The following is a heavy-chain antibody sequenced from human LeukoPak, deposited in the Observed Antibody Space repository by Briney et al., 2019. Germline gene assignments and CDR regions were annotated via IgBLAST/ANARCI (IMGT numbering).Heavy chain of an antibody. Sequence: ASVKVSCKASGYSFTSYGISWVRQAPGQGLEWMGWISAHNGNTKYAQKLQGRVTMTTDTSTSTAYMELRSLRSDDTAVYYCARDEYCSGGSCYAPYSWFDSWGQGTLVTVSS. CDR2: ISAHNGNT. D-gene: IGHD2-15*01. V-gene: IGHV1-18*01. CDR3: ARDEYCSGGSCYAPYSWFDS. CDR1: GYSFTSYG. J-gene: IGHJ5*01.